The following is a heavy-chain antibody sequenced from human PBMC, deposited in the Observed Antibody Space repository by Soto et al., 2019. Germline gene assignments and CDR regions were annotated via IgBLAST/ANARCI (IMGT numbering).Heavy chain of an antibody. CDR2: INPSGGST. Sequence: ASVKVSCKASGYTFTSYYMHWVRQAPGQGLEWMGIINPSGGSTSYAQKFQGRVTMTRDTSTSTVYMELSSLRSEDTAVYYCARGGSGSYFSLGFDYWGQGTLVTVYS. J-gene: IGHJ4*02. V-gene: IGHV1-46*01. CDR3: ARGGSGSYFSLGFDY. CDR1: GYTFTSYY. D-gene: IGHD1-26*01.